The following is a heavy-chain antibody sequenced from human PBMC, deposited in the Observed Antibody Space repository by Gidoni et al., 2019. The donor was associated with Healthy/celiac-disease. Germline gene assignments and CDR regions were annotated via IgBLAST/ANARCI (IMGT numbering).Heavy chain of an antibody. J-gene: IGHJ4*02. Sequence: VTISADKSISTAYLQWSSLKASDTAMYYCARRSGAVAGHFDYWGQGTLVTVSS. CDR3: ARRSGAVAGHFDY. V-gene: IGHV5-51*01. D-gene: IGHD6-19*01.